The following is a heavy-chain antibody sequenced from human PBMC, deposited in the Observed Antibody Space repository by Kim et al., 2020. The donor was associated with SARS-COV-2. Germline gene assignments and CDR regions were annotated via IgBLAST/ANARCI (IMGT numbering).Heavy chain of an antibody. CDR1: GFTFSSYS. CDR3: AREGQQLVHLYGAFDI. V-gene: IGHV3-21*01. Sequence: GGSLRLSCAASGFTFSSYSMNWVRQAPGKGLEWVSSISSSSSYIYYADSVKGRFTISRDNAKNSLYLQMNSLRAEDTAVYYCAREGQQLVHLYGAFDIWGQGTMVTVSS. CDR2: ISSSSSYI. J-gene: IGHJ3*02. D-gene: IGHD6-13*01.